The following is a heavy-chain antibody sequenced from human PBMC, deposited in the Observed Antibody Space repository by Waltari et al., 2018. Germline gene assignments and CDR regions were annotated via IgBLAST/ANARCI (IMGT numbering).Heavy chain of an antibody. Sequence: QVQLVQSGAEVKKPGASVKVSCKASGYPFTSYDINWVRQATGQGLEWMGWMNPNSGNTGYAQKFQGRVTITRNTSISTAYMELSSLRSEDTAVYYCARTQQLGYYYYYYGMDVWGQGTTVTVSS. CDR2: MNPNSGNT. J-gene: IGHJ6*02. D-gene: IGHD6-13*01. CDR3: ARTQQLGYYYYYYGMDV. CDR1: GYPFTSYD. V-gene: IGHV1-8*03.